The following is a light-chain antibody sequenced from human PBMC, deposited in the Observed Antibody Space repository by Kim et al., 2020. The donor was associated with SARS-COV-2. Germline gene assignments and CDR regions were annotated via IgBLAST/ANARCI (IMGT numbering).Light chain of an antibody. CDR2: RDN. V-gene: IGLV3-1*01. CDR1: NLGVKY. CDR3: QARDSSIYV. J-gene: IGLJ6*01. Sequence: SYELTQPPTVSVSPGQTASITCSGDNLGVKYASWYQQKPGQPPAVVIFRDNRRPSGIPERLSGSNSGNPASLTISGTLAMEEADYVCQARDSSIYV.